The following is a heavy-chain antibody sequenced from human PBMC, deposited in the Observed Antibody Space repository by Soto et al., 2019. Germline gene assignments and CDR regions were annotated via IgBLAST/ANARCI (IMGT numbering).Heavy chain of an antibody. CDR3: ARDDSATVTTYRNYYSYFCLDV. V-gene: IGHV4-61*01. D-gene: IGHD4-17*01. CDR1: GGSVSSGLYY. CDR2: VYHSGST. J-gene: IGHJ6*02. Sequence: QVQLQESGPGLVRPSETLSLTCAVSGGSVSSGLYYWTWIRQPPGKGLEWIGYVYHSGSTNYNTSLESRVTISLDTSKNQFSLRLSSVTAADTAVYYCARDDSATVTTYRNYYSYFCLDVWGQGTTVTVSS.